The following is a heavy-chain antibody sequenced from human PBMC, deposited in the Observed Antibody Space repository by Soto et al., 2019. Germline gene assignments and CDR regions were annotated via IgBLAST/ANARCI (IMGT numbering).Heavy chain of an antibody. CDR2: ISGSSSII. V-gene: IGHV3-48*02. CDR1: GFTFSSYT. D-gene: IGHD4-17*01. CDR3: ATDHYGSNSDALEY. J-gene: IGHJ4*02. Sequence: LRLSCAASGFTFSSYTMNWVRQAPGKGLEWLSFISGSSSIIYYTDSVRGRFTISRDNAKNSLYLQMNSLRDEDTAVYYCATDHYGSNSDALEYWGQGTLVTVSS.